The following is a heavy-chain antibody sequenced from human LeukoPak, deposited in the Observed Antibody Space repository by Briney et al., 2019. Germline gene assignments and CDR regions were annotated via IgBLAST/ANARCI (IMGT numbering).Heavy chain of an antibody. Sequence: GGSLRLSCAASGFTFDDYAMHWARQAPGKGLEWVSLISWDGGSTYYADSVKGRFTISRDNSKNSLYLQMNSLRAEDTALYYCAKPHGWELPGAHDAFDIWGQGTMVTVSS. CDR3: AKPHGWELPGAHDAFDI. V-gene: IGHV3-43D*03. J-gene: IGHJ3*02. CDR2: ISWDGGST. D-gene: IGHD1-26*01. CDR1: GFTFDDYA.